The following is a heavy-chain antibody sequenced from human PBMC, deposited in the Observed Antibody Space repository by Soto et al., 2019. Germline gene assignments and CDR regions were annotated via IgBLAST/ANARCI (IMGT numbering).Heavy chain of an antibody. CDR2: IYTSGST. CDR1: GGSISSYY. J-gene: IGHJ4*02. D-gene: IGHD2-15*01. V-gene: IGHV4-4*07. CDR3: ARDLRGRYCSGGSCSEYYFDY. Sequence: LSLTCTVSGGSISSYYWSWIRQPAGKGLEWIGRIYTSGSTNYNPSLKSRVTMSVDTSKNQFSLKLSSVTAADTAVYYCARDLRGRYCSGGSCSEYYFDYWGQGTLVTVSS.